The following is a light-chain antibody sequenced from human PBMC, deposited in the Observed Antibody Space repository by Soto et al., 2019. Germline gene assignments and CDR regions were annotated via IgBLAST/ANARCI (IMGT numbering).Light chain of an antibody. CDR1: SSDVGGYNY. CDR3: GSYTRSSTLVV. J-gene: IGLJ2*01. CDR2: DVS. V-gene: IGLV2-14*01. Sequence: QSALTQPASVSGSPGQWITISCTGTSSDVGGYNYVSWYQRHPGKSPKLMIYDVSNRPSGVSNRFSGSKSGNTASLTISGLQAEDEADYYCGSYTRSSTLVVFGGGTKLTVL.